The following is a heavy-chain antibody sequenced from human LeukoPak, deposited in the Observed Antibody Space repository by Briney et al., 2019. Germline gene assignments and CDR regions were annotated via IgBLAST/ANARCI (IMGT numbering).Heavy chain of an antibody. V-gene: IGHV3-21*01. Sequence: GGSLRLFCAASGFTFSSYSMNWVRQAPGRGLEWVSSISSSSSYIYYADSVKGRFTISRDNAKNSLYLQMNSLRAEDTAVYYCAGAYYYDSSGYEDAFDIWGQGTMVTVSS. J-gene: IGHJ3*02. D-gene: IGHD3-22*01. CDR1: GFTFSSYS. CDR3: AGAYYYDSSGYEDAFDI. CDR2: ISSSSSYI.